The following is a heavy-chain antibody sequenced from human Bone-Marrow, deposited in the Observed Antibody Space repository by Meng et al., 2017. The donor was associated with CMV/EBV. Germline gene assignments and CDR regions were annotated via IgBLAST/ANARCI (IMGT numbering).Heavy chain of an antibody. V-gene: IGHV3-21*01. J-gene: IGHJ4*02. CDR3: ARVAKQSGTYFDFDY. CDR1: GFTFSSYA. Sequence: GESLKISCAASGFTFSSYAMSWVRQAPGKGLEWVSSISSSGNYRYYADSVKGRFTISRDNAKNSLYLQMNSLRAEDTAVYYCARVAKQSGTYFDFDYWGQGTLVTVSS. D-gene: IGHD1-26*01. CDR2: ISSSGNYR.